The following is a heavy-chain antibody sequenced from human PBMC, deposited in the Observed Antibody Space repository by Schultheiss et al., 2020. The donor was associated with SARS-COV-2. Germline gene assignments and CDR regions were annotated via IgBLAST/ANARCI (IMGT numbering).Heavy chain of an antibody. CDR2: IYHSGST. D-gene: IGHD1-26*01. J-gene: IGHJ3*02. CDR1: GGSFSGYY. CDR3: ARALGGSSRPFDI. Sequence: SETLSLTCAVYGGSFSGYYWSWIRQPPGKGLEWIGEIYHSGSTNYNPSLKSRITITPDTSKNQFSLQLNSVTPEDTAVYYCARALGGSSRPFDIWGQGTMVTVSS. V-gene: IGHV4-34*01.